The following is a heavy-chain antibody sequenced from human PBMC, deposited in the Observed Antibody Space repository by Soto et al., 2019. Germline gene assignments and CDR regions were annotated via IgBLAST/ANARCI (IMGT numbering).Heavy chain of an antibody. CDR3: ARGTELYGRDHWFDP. CDR2: ISDDGGNT. Sequence: HPGGSLRLSCAASGFTFNNYGMNWVRQAPGKGLEWVSSISDDGGNTYYADSVKGRFTISRDNSKNTLYLQMSSLRDEDTAVYYCARGTELYGRDHWFDPWGQGTLVTVSS. J-gene: IGHJ5*02. CDR1: GFTFNNYG. D-gene: IGHD4-17*01. V-gene: IGHV3-23*01.